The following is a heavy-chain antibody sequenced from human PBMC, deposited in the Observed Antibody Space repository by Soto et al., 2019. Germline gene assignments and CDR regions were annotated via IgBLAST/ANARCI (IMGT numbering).Heavy chain of an antibody. CDR1: GFTFSSYA. V-gene: IGHV3-23*01. Sequence: PGGSLRLSCAASGFTFSSYAMSWVPQAPGKGLEWVSAISGSGGSTYYADSVKGRFTISRDNSKNTLYLQMNSLRAEDTAVYYCAKTLNPSYYYDSSGYYRLQVLVADPYVYWGQGTLVTVSS. CDR3: AKTLNPSYYYDSSGYYRLQVLVADPYVY. CDR2: ISGSGGST. D-gene: IGHD3-22*01. J-gene: IGHJ4*02.